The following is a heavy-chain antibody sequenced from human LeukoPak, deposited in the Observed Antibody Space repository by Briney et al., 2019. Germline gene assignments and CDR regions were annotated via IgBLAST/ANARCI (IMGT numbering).Heavy chain of an antibody. V-gene: IGHV3-23*01. Sequence: GGSLRLSCAASGFTFSDYYMSWVRQAPGKGLEWVSTISGRDTNTYYADSVTGRFTISRDNSKNTLYLQMNSLRAEDTAVYYCAKRSDYGSNGNYFDSWGQGTPVTVSS. CDR1: GFTFSDYY. D-gene: IGHD4-23*01. CDR3: AKRSDYGSNGNYFDS. CDR2: ISGRDTNT. J-gene: IGHJ4*02.